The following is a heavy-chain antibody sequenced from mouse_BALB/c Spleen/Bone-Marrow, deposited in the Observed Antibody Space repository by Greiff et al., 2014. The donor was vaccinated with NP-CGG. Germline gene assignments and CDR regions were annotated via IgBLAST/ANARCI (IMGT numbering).Heavy chain of an antibody. J-gene: IGHJ1*01. CDR2: IWGGGST. Sequence: VHLVESGPGLVAPSQSLSITCTVSGFSLNDYGVSWIRQPPGKGLEWLGVIWGGGSTYYNSALKSRLSISKDNSKSQVFLKMNSLQTDDTAIYYCAKQYGNYDWYFDVWGAGTTVTVSS. D-gene: IGHD2-1*01. V-gene: IGHV2-6-5*01. CDR1: GFSLNDYG. CDR3: AKQYGNYDWYFDV.